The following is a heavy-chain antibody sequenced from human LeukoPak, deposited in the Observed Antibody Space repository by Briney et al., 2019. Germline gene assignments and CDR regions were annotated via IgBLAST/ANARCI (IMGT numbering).Heavy chain of an antibody. V-gene: IGHV7-4-1*02. J-gene: IGHJ3*02. CDR2: INTNTGNP. CDR3: ARTKHSSGWSLQWNAFDI. CDR1: GYTFTSYY. D-gene: IGHD6-19*01. Sequence: VSVKVSCKASGYTFTSYYMHWVRQAPGQGLEWMGWINTNTGNPTYAQGFTGRFVFSLDTSVSTASLQISSLKAEDTAVYYCARTKHSSGWSLQWNAFDIWGQGTMVTVSS.